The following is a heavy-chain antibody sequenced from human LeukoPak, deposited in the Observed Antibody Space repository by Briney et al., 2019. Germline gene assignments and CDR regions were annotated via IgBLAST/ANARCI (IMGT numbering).Heavy chain of an antibody. V-gene: IGHV3-20*04. CDR1: GFTFDDYG. CDR3: ARVTGVVPARAFDI. J-gene: IGHJ3*02. D-gene: IGHD2-2*01. Sequence: PGGSLRLSCAASGFTFDDYGMSWVRQAPGKGLEWVSGINWNGGSTGYADSVKGRFTISRDNAKNSLYLLMNSLRAEDTALYYCARVTGVVPARAFDIWGQGTMVTVSS. CDR2: INWNGGST.